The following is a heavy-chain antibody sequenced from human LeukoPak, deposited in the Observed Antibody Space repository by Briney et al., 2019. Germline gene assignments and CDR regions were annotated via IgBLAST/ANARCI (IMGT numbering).Heavy chain of an antibody. CDR3: ARDHTMVRGVLGI. J-gene: IGHJ6*04. V-gene: IGHV3-53*01. CDR1: GFTVSSNY. Sequence: PGGSLSLSCAASGFTVSSNYMSWVRQAAGKGLEWVSVIYSGGSTYYADSVKGRFTISRDNSKNTLYLQMNSLRAEDTAVYYSARDHTMVRGVLGIWGKGTTVTVSS. CDR2: IYSGGST. D-gene: IGHD3-10*01.